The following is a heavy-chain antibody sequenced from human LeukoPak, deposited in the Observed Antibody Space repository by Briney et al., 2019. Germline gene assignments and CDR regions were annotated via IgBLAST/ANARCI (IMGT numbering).Heavy chain of an antibody. CDR3: AKESGKFDY. V-gene: IGHV3-43*02. CDR2: ISADGGST. CDR1: GXNFDDSA. Sequence: GGSLRLSCVASGXNFDDSAMHWVRQAPGKGLEWVSLISADGGSTFSADSVKGRFRISRDNSKNSLYLQMNSLRSEDTAMYYCAKESGKFDYWGQGTLVAVSS. J-gene: IGHJ4*02.